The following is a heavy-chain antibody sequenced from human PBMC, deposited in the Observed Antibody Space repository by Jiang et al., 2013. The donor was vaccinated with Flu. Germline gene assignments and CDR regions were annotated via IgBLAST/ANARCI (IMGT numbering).Heavy chain of an antibody. J-gene: IGHJ4*02. Sequence: GLVKPSETLSLTCTVSGASVSSVSYYWNWIRQPPGKGLEWIGNIYYSGSTIKSPSLTSRVTISVDTSKNQFTLNLASVTAADTAVYFCARRQMGSGQFDYWGQGNLVIVSS. CDR1: GASVSSVSYY. CDR3: ARRQMGSGQFDY. D-gene: IGHD5-24*01. V-gene: IGHV4-61*01. CDR2: IYYSGST.